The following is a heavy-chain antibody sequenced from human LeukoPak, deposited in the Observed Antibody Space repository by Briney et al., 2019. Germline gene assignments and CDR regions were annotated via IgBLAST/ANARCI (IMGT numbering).Heavy chain of an antibody. V-gene: IGHV1-8*01. CDR3: ARVLGSILIDS. J-gene: IGHJ4*02. CDR1: GYTFTNSD. D-gene: IGHD2-2*02. Sequence: GSSVKVSCKASGYTFTNSDINWVRQATGQGLEWMGWMNPNSGNRGNAQKFQGRVTMTMNTSISTAYMELSSLRSEDTAMYYCARVLGSILIDSWGQGTLVTVSS. CDR2: MNPNSGNR.